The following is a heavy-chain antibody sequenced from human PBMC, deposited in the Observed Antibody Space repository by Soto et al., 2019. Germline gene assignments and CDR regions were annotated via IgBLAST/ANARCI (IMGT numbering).Heavy chain of an antibody. V-gene: IGHV3-30*18. CDR3: AKAPQGWYFDY. CDR1: GFAFSSYG. J-gene: IGHJ4*02. Sequence: QVQLVESVGGVVQPGRSLRLSCAASGFAFSSYGMNWVRQAPGKRLEWVAVISYDGSNKYYADSVKGRFTISRDNSKNTLYLQMNSLRAEDTAVYYCAKAPQGWYFDYWGQGTLVTVSS. D-gene: IGHD6-19*01. CDR2: ISYDGSNK.